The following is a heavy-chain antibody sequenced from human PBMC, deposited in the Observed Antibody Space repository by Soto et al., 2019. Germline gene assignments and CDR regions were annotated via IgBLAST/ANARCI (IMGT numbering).Heavy chain of an antibody. CDR2: IYYSGST. Sequence: SETLSLTCTVSGGSISSYYWSWIRQPPGKGLEWIGYIYYSGSTNYNPSLKSRVTISVDTSKNQFFLKLSSVTAADTAVYYCARVDKYSSSSWVGYYYYMDVWGKGTTVTVSS. D-gene: IGHD6-6*01. CDR1: GGSISSYY. V-gene: IGHV4-59*01. J-gene: IGHJ6*03. CDR3: ARVDKYSSSSWVGYYYYMDV.